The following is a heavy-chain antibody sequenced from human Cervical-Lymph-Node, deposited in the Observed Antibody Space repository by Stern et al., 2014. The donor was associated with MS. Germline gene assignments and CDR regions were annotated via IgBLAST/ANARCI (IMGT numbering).Heavy chain of an antibody. V-gene: IGHV4-59*08. CDR3: ARGYTTSSGRPDY. CDR1: GGSTSSYY. Sequence: VQLEESGPGLVKPSETLSLTCTVSGGSTSSYYWSWIRQPPGKGLEWIGYISSSGGTKYNPSPKSRVTISLDTSKNQFSLTLSSVTAADTAVYYCARGYTTSSGRPDYWGQGTLVTVSS. D-gene: IGHD6-6*01. CDR2: ISSSGGT. J-gene: IGHJ4*02.